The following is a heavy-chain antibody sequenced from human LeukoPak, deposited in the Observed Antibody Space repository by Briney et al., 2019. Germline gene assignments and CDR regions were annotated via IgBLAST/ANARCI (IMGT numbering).Heavy chain of an antibody. J-gene: IGHJ5*02. CDR1: GFTFNSYG. Sequence: PGGSLRLSCAGSGFTFNSYGMHWVRQAPGKGLEWVAVISYDGRNKFYADSVKGRFTISRDNAKNTVNLQMNSLREEDTAVYYCVRETDCTGGSCYLSHWFDPWGQGTLVTVSS. CDR2: ISYDGRNK. V-gene: IGHV3-30*03. CDR3: VRETDCTGGSCYLSHWFDP. D-gene: IGHD2-15*01.